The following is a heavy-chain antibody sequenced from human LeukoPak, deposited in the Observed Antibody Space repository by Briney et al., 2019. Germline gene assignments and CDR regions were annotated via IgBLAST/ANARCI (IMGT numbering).Heavy chain of an antibody. V-gene: IGHV1-18*01. Sequence: ASVKVSCKASGYTFTSYGISWVRQAPGQGLEWMGWISAYNGNTNYAQKLQGRVTMTTDTSTSTAYMELRSLRPDDTAVYYCARVGWIGYCSSTSCAVNWFDPWGQGTLVTVSS. CDR1: GYTFTSYG. CDR2: ISAYNGNT. CDR3: ARVGWIGYCSSTSCAVNWFDP. D-gene: IGHD2-2*01. J-gene: IGHJ5*02.